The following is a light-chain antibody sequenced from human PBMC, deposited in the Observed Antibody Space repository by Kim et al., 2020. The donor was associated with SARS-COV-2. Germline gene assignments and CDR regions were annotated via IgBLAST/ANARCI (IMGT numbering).Light chain of an antibody. CDR1: NIGSKS. J-gene: IGLJ3*02. V-gene: IGLV3-21*04. Sequence: SYELTQPPSVSVAPGKTARITCGGNNIGSKSVHWYQQKPGQAPVLVIYYDSDRPSGIPERFSGSNFGNTATLTISRVGAGDEADYYCQVWDSSSDHRVFG. CDR3: QVWDSSSDHRV. CDR2: YDS.